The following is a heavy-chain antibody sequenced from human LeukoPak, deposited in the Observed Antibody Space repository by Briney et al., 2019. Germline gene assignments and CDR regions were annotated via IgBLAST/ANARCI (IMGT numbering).Heavy chain of an antibody. Sequence: ASVKVSCKASGGTFSSYAISWVRQAPGQGLEWMGGIIPIFGTANYAQKFQGRVTITTDVYTSTAYMELSSLRSEDTAVYYCARGNLGYDILTGYSPENWFDPWGQGTLVTVSS. CDR1: GGTFSSYA. V-gene: IGHV1-69*05. J-gene: IGHJ5*02. D-gene: IGHD3-9*01. CDR2: IIPIFGTA. CDR3: ARGNLGYDILTGYSPENWFDP.